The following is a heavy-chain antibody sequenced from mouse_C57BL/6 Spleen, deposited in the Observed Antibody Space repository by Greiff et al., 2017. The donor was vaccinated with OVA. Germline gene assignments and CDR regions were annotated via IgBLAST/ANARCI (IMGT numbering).Heavy chain of an antibody. CDR1: FCTFPSYA. CDR3: ARSDYDEDERGRALDY. V-gene: IGHV1-69*01. J-gene: IGHJ4*01. CDR2: IDPSDSYT. Sequence: HVQLQQPGASLFMPLASSPPCFPPPFCTFPSYAVHWVNHRPVQFHPWIGEIDPSDSYTNYTPKFKGQSTLTVDKSSSTAYMQLSSLTSEDSAVYYCARSDYDEDERGRALDYWGQGTSVTVSS. D-gene: IGHD2-3*01.